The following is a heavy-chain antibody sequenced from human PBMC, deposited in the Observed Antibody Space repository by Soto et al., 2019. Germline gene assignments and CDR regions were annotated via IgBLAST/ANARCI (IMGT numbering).Heavy chain of an antibody. CDR1: GASAGRDDYY. Sequence: SETLSLTCTVSGASAGRDDYYWSWIRQQPGKGLEWIGYIYYSGNTNYNPSLKSRLTISVDTSKNQFSLQLRSVTAADTAVYYCARTWIGSPFDFWGQGSLVTVSS. CDR2: IYYSGNT. V-gene: IGHV4-31*03. D-gene: IGHD5-12*01. CDR3: ARTWIGSPFDF. J-gene: IGHJ4*02.